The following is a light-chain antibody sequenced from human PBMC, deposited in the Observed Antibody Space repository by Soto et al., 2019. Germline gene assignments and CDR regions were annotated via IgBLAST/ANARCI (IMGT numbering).Light chain of an antibody. CDR2: YAS. CDR1: QSVDTS. V-gene: IGKV3-11*01. J-gene: IGKJ5*01. Sequence: DIVLTQSPATLSLSPGERATLSCRASQSVDTSLAWHQLRPGPPPRRLIYYASSRATGIPARFSGSGSGTDFTLTISSLEPEDFAVYYCQQRSSWPITFGQGTRLE. CDR3: QQRSSWPIT.